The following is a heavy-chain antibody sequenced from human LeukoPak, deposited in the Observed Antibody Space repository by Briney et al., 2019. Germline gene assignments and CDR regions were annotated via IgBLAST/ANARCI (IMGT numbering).Heavy chain of an antibody. CDR3: ARDLSGYSYLDY. J-gene: IGHJ4*02. D-gene: IGHD5-18*01. CDR1: GGSISSGDYY. V-gene: IGHV4-30-4*01. Sequence: SETLSLTCTVSGGSISSGDYYCSWIRLPPGKGLEWIGYIYYSGSTYYNPSLKSRVTISVDTSQNQFSLKLDSVTAADTAVYYCARDLSGYSYLDYWGQGTLVTVSS. CDR2: IYYSGST.